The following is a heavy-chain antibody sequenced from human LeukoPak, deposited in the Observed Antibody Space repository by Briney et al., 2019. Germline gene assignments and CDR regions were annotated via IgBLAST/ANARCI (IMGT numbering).Heavy chain of an antibody. CDR3: AREYSV. V-gene: IGHV3-66*01. J-gene: IGHJ4*02. D-gene: IGHD5/OR15-5a*01. Sequence: GGSLRLSCAASGFIFSNYGMHWVRQAPGKGLEWVSIIYSGGSTYYADSVKGRFTISRDNSKNTVYLQMNSLRAEDTAVYYCAREYSVWGQGTLVTVSS. CDR1: GFIFSNYG. CDR2: IYSGGST.